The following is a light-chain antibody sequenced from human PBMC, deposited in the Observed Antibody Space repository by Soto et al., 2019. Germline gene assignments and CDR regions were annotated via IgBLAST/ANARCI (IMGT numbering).Light chain of an antibody. Sequence: DIQMTQSPSSLSASVGDRVTITCRANQSISSHLNWYQQKPGKAPKLLIYGASNLQSGVPLRFSGSGSGTDFTLTISSLQAEDIATYNCQQSYGTPYTFGQGTKLEIK. J-gene: IGKJ2*01. V-gene: IGKV1-39*01. CDR3: QQSYGTPYT. CDR1: QSISSH. CDR2: GAS.